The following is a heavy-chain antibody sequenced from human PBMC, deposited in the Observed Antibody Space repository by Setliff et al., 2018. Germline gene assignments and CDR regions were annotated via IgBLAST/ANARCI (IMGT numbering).Heavy chain of an antibody. CDR1: GGSISSHY. CDR2: IYYSGST. Sequence: PSETLSLTCTVSGGSISSHYWSWIRQPPGKGLEWIGSIYYSGSTNHNPPLKSRVTISVDTSKNQFSLRLTSVTAADTAIYYCARVRNTQNGFFDNWSQGTLVTVSS. V-gene: IGHV4-59*11. CDR3: ARVRNTQNGFFDN. D-gene: IGHD1-1*01. J-gene: IGHJ4*02.